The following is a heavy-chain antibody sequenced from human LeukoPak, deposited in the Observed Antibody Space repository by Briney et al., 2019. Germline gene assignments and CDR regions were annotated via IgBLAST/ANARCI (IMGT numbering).Heavy chain of an antibody. Sequence: GESLKISCKGSGYNFTSYWIGWVRQMPGKGLEWMGIIYPGYSDTRYSPSFQGQVTISADKSISTAYLQWSSLKASDTAMYYCARAYCGGDCYSVTAQPEYCLHWAQSTLVTVSS. CDR3: ARAYCGGDCYSVTAQPEYCLH. V-gene: IGHV5-51*01. D-gene: IGHD2-21*02. CDR2: IYPGYSDT. J-gene: IGHJ1*01. CDR1: GYNFTSYW.